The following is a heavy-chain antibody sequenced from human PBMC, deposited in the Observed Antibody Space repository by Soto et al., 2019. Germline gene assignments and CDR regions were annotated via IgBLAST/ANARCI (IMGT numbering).Heavy chain of an antibody. J-gene: IGHJ4*02. V-gene: IGHV1-69*02. Sequence: QVQLVQSGAEVKKPGSSVRVSCKASGGTFSTYTINWVRQAPGQGLEWMGRIIPIPGIANHAQKFQGRVTFTADKSTGTAYMELSSLRSEDTAVYYCARAPSRNSGYDPKCFDYWGQGTLVTVSS. CDR1: GGTFSTYT. CDR2: IIPIPGIA. CDR3: ARAPSRNSGYDPKCFDY. D-gene: IGHD5-12*01.